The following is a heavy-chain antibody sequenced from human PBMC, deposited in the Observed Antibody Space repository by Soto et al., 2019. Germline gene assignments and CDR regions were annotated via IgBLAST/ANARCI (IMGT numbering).Heavy chain of an antibody. J-gene: IGHJ6*02. CDR1: GDSVSSNSAA. Sequence: PSQTLSLTCAISGDSVSSNSAAWNWIRQSPSRGLEWLGRTYYRSKWYNDYAVSVKSRITINPDTSKNQFSLQLNSVTPEDTAVYYCARDRKQHLVREPYYYYYGMDVWGQGTTVTVSS. D-gene: IGHD6-13*01. CDR3: ARDRKQHLVREPYYYYYGMDV. CDR2: TYYRSKWYN. V-gene: IGHV6-1*01.